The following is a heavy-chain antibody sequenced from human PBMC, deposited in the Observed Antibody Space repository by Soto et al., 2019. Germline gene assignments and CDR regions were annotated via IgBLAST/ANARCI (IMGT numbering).Heavy chain of an antibody. D-gene: IGHD3-10*01. CDR2: ISRSGGST. CDR3: AKSSYYYGSGSYYTPFYYGMDV. Sequence: GGSLRLSCAASGFTFSSYAMSWVRQAPGKGLEWVSAISRSGGSTYYADSVKGRFTISRDNSKNTLYLQMNSLRAGDTAVYHCAKSSYYYGSGSYYTPFYYGMDVWGQGTTVTVSS. J-gene: IGHJ6*02. V-gene: IGHV3-23*01. CDR1: GFTFSSYA.